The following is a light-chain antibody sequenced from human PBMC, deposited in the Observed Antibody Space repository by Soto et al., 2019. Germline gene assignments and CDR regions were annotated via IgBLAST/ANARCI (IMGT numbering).Light chain of an antibody. CDR3: SSYTTTSTLVV. Sequence: QSALTQPRSASGSPGQSVTISCTGTSSDIGGYNYVSWYQKHPGKAPKLMIYEVSYRPSGVSSRFSGSKSGNTASLTISGLRAEDEADYYCSSYTTTSTLVVFGGGTKLTVL. CDR2: EVS. V-gene: IGLV2-14*01. J-gene: IGLJ3*02. CDR1: SSDIGGYNY.